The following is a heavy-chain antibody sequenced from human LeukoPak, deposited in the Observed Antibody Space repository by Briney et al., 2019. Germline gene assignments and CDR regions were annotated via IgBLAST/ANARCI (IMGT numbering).Heavy chain of an antibody. CDR2: IIPIFGTA. CDR3: ARAGPTLAAPFDY. Sequence: ASVKVSCKASGGTFSSYAISWVRQAPGQGLEWMGGIIPIFGTANYAQKFQGRVTITADKSTSTAYMELSSLRSEDTAVYYCARAGPTLAAPFDYWGQGTLATVSS. V-gene: IGHV1-69*06. D-gene: IGHD4-23*01. CDR1: GGTFSSYA. J-gene: IGHJ4*02.